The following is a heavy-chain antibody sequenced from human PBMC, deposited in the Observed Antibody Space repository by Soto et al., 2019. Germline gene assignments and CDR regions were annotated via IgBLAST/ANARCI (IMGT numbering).Heavy chain of an antibody. D-gene: IGHD1-7*01. V-gene: IGHV3-33*06. CDR3: AKGGGTTLPLDS. CDR1: GFTFSSYG. J-gene: IGHJ4*02. Sequence: QVQLVESGGGVVQPGRSLRLSCAASGFTFSSYGMHWVRQAPGKGLEWVAVIWYDGSDKFYADSVKGRFTISRDNSKNTLYLQMHSLTAEDTAVYYCAKGGGTTLPLDSWGQGTLVTVSS. CDR2: IWYDGSDK.